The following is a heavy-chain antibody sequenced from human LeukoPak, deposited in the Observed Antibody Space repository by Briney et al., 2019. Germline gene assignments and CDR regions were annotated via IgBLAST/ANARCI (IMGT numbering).Heavy chain of an antibody. CDR1: GFTFSSYA. J-gene: IGHJ4*02. V-gene: IGHV3-23*01. CDR3: AKETGAAFGYYFDS. Sequence: GGSLRLSCAASGFTFSSYAMSGVHQAPGKGLEWVSAISGSGGSTYYADSVKGRFTISRDNSKNTLYLQMNSLRAEDTAVYYCAKETGAAFGYYFDSWGQGTLVTVSS. CDR2: ISGSGGST. D-gene: IGHD2-15*01.